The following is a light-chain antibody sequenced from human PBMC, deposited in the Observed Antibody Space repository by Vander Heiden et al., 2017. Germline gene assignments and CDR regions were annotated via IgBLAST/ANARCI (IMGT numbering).Light chain of an antibody. CDR1: SHRSYY. Sequence: SSKLTQHSASSVALGQTVRITCQGDSHRSYYASWYQQKPGQGHVLVIYGKNNRPSRIADRFPGSGSGNTASVTITGARAQDEADYYCNSRASSGSHPYWVFGGGTKLTVL. J-gene: IGLJ3*02. V-gene: IGLV3-19*01. CDR2: GKN. CDR3: NSRASSGSHPYWV.